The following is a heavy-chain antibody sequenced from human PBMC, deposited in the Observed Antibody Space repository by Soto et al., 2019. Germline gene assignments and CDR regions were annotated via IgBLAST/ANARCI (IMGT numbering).Heavy chain of an antibody. CDR2: MSGGGGST. CDR3: AKDSYGSGTNYFYGTDA. CDR1: GFSFSSYA. J-gene: IGHJ6*04. D-gene: IGHD3-10*01. V-gene: IGHV3-23*01. Sequence: WGSLRLSCAASGFSFSSYAMSWVRQAPGKGLEWVSCMSGGGGSTFRADSVKGRFTISRDNSKNTLYLQMNSLRAEDTAVYYCAKDSYGSGTNYFYGTDAMDKRSRFTPSS.